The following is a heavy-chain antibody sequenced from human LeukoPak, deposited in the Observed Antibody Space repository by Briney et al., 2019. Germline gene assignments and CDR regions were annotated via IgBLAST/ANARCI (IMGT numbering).Heavy chain of an antibody. V-gene: IGHV4-31*03. CDR3: ARVGLLAAAGYYYYGMDV. Sequence: SETLSFTCTVPGGSISSGGYYWSWIGQHPGKGLEWIGYIYYSGSTYYNPSLKSRVTISVDTSKNQFSLKLSSVTAADTAVYYCARVGLLAAAGYYYYGMDVWGQGTTVTVSS. CDR2: IYYSGST. CDR1: GGSISSGGYY. D-gene: IGHD6-13*01. J-gene: IGHJ6*02.